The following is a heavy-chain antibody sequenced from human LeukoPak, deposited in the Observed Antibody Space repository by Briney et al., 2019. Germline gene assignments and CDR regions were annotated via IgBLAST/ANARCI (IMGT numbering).Heavy chain of an antibody. D-gene: IGHD5-24*01. CDR2: IYHSGST. CDR1: GGSISSSNW. CDR3: AREFGYKGYYYMDV. Sequence: PSETLSLTCAVSGGSISSSNWWSWVRQPPGKGLEWIGEIYHSGSTNYNPSLKSRVTISVDTSKNQFSLKLSSVTTADTAVYYCAREFGYKGYYYMDVWGKGTTVTVSS. J-gene: IGHJ6*03. V-gene: IGHV4-4*02.